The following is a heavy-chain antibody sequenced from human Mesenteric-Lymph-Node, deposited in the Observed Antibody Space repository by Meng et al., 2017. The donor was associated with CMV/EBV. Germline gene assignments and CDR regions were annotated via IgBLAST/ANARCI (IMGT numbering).Heavy chain of an antibody. CDR2: IWYDGSNE. CDR3: ARWIAEAASYDY. Sequence: CAASGITFNKNDMHWVRQASGKGLEWVAKIWYDGSNEFYADSVKGRFTISRDNSRNTLYLQMNSLRADDTAVYFCARWIAEAASYDYWGQGTLVTVSS. CDR1: GITFNKND. V-gene: IGHV3-33*01. J-gene: IGHJ4*02. D-gene: IGHD6-13*01.